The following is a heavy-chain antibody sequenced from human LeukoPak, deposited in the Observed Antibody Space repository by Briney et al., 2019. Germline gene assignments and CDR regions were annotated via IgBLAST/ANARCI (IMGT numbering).Heavy chain of an antibody. CDR2: IYYSGST. V-gene: IGHV4-59*01. Sequence: PSQTLSLTCTVSGGSISSYYRSGIRQPPGKGLEWIGYIYYSGSTNYNPSLKSRVTISVDTSKNQFSLKLSSVTAADTAGYYCARWEAAAVDVWGQGTTVTVSS. D-gene: IGHD6-13*01. CDR3: ARWEAAAVDV. J-gene: IGHJ6*02. CDR1: GGSISSYY.